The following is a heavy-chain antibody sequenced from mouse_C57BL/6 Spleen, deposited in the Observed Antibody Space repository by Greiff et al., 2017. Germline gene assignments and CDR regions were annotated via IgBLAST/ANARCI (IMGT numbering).Heavy chain of an antibody. CDR2: IDPSDSYT. D-gene: IGHD1-1*01. CDR3: ARVDYYGSSYLAWFAY. CDR1: GYTFTSYW. J-gene: IGHJ3*01. Sequence: QVQLQQPGAELVMPGASVKLSCKASGYTFTSYWMHWVKQRPGQGLEWIGEIDPSDSYTNYNQKFKGKSTLTVDKSSSTAYMQLSSLTSEDSAVYYCARVDYYGSSYLAWFAYWGQGTLVTVSA. V-gene: IGHV1-69*01.